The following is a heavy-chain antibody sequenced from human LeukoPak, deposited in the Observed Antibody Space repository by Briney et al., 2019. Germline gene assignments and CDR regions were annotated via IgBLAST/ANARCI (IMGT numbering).Heavy chain of an antibody. Sequence: PSETLSLTCTVSGGSISSYYWSWIRQPPGKGLEWIAYIYYSGSTNYNPSLKSRVTISVDTSKNQFSLKLSSVTAADTAVYYCARAALAGGYSSGWGQGTLVTVSS. J-gene: IGHJ4*02. D-gene: IGHD6-19*01. CDR3: ARAALAGGYSSG. V-gene: IGHV4-59*01. CDR1: GGSISSYY. CDR2: IYYSGST.